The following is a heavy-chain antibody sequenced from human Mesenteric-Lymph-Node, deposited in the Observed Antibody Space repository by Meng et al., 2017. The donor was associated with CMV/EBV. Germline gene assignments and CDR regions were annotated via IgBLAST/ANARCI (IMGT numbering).Heavy chain of an antibody. CDR2: INPNSGGT. J-gene: IGHJ6*02. CDR3: ARGHSRSQEYCTNGVCGAGYGMDV. Sequence: ASVKVSCKASGYTFTGYYMHWVRQAPGQGLEWMGWINPNSGGTNYAQKFQGRVTMTRGTSISTAYMELTRLRSDDTAVYYCARGHSRSQEYCTNGVCGAGYGMDVWGQGTTVTVSS. D-gene: IGHD2-8*01. V-gene: IGHV1-2*02. CDR1: GYTFTGYY.